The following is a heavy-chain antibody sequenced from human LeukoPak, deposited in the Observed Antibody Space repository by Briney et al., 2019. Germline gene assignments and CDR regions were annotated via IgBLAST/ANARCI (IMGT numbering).Heavy chain of an antibody. CDR3: ARGRGYCSGGSCYFDP. CDR2: INHSGST. CDR1: GGSFSGYY. J-gene: IGHJ5*02. V-gene: IGHV4-34*01. Sequence: SETLSLTCAVYGGSFSGYYWSWIRRPPGKGLEWIGEINHSGSTNYSPSLKSRVTISVDTSKNQFSLKLSSVTAADTAVYYCARGRGYCSGGSCYFDPWGQGTLVTVSS. D-gene: IGHD2-15*01.